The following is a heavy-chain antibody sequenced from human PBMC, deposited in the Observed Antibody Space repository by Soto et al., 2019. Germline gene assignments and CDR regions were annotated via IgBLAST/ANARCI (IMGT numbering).Heavy chain of an antibody. CDR3: AVEYSSSSSGAFDI. V-gene: IGHV1-69*13. D-gene: IGHD6-6*01. CDR1: GGTFSSYA. CDR2: IIPIFGTA. Sequence: SVKVSCKASGGTFSSYAMSWVRQAPGQGLEWVGGIIPIFGTANYAQKFQGRVTITADESTSTAYMELSSLRSEDTAVYYRAVEYSSSSSGAFDIWGQGTMVTVSS. J-gene: IGHJ3*02.